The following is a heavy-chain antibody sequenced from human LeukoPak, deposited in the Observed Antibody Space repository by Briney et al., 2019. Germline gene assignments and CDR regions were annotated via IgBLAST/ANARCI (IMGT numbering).Heavy chain of an antibody. CDR3: ARYCSSTSCYTEYLDY. Sequence: SETLSLTCTVSGGSISSYYWSWIRQPAGKGLEWIGRIYTSGSTNYNPSLKSRVTMSVDTSKNQFSLKLSSVTAADTAVYYCARYCSSTSCYTEYLDYWGQGTLVTVSS. V-gene: IGHV4-4*07. J-gene: IGHJ4*02. CDR1: GGSISSYY. D-gene: IGHD2-2*02. CDR2: IYTSGST.